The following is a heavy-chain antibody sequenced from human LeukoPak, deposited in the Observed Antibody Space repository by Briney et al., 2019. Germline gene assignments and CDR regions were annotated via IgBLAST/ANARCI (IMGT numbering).Heavy chain of an antibody. CDR2: ISAYNGNT. J-gene: IGHJ6*02. CDR3: ARENSSSWYLYYYYGMDV. Sequence: GASVKLSCNASGYTFTSYGISWVRQAPGQGLELIGWISAYNGNTNYAQKLQGRVTMTTDTSTSTAYMELRSLRSDDTAVYYCARENSSSWYLYYYYGMDVWGQGTTVTVSS. V-gene: IGHV1-18*01. CDR1: GYTFTSYG. D-gene: IGHD6-13*01.